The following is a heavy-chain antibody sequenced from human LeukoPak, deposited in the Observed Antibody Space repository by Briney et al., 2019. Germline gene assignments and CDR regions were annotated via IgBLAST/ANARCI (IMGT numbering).Heavy chain of an antibody. CDR1: GFTFSSYA. Sequence: PGRSLRLSCAASGFTFSSYAMHWVRQAPGKGLEWVAVISYDGSNKYYADSVKGRFTISRDNSKNTLYLQMNSLRAEDTAVYYCARERIRGEGYWGQGTLVTVSS. V-gene: IGHV3-30*04. CDR2: ISYDGSNK. CDR3: ARERIRGEGY. J-gene: IGHJ4*02. D-gene: IGHD3-10*01.